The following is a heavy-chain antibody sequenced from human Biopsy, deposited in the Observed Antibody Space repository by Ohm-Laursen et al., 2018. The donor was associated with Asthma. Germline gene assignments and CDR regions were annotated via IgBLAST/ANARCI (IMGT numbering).Heavy chain of an antibody. V-gene: IGHV3-30*03. CDR2: IAWDGINS. Sequence: SLRLSCAASGFTFSTYGMHWVRQAPGKGLEWVAFIAWDGINSYYADSVKGRFTMARDNSKNTLDLQMNSLRKEDTAVYYCVRDGTDDAFDIWGQGTVVSVSS. J-gene: IGHJ3*02. D-gene: IGHD1-1*01. CDR1: GFTFSTYG. CDR3: VRDGTDDAFDI.